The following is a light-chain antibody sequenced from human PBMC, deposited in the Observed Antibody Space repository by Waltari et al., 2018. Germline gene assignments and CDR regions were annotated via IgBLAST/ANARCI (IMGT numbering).Light chain of an antibody. V-gene: IGLV2-23*02. CDR1: SSDIGRYNL. CDR3: CSYAGSYTWV. Sequence: QSALTQPASVSGSPGQSITISCTGASSDIGRYNLVSWYQQHPGKAPKLLVYDVFYRPPGVSNRFSASTSGHTASLTISGLQAEDEADYYCCSYAGSYTWVFGGGTKLTVL. CDR2: DVF. J-gene: IGLJ3*02.